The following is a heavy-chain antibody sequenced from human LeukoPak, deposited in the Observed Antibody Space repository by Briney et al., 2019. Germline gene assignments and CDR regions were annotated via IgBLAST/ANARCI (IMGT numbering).Heavy chain of an antibody. J-gene: IGHJ4*02. CDR1: GYTFTGYY. V-gene: IGHV1-69*04. CDR2: IIPILGIA. CDR3: ARVQSGLRFLEWLPALSSYFDY. Sequence: SVKVSCKASGYTFTGYYMHWVRQAPGQGLEWMGRIIPILGIANYAQKFQGRVTITADKSTSTAYMELSSLRSEDTAVYYCARVQSGLRFLEWLPALSSYFDYWGQGTLVTVSS. D-gene: IGHD3-3*01.